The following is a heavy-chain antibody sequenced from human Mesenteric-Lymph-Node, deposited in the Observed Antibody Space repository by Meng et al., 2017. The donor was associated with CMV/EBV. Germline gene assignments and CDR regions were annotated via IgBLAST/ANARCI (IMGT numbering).Heavy chain of an antibody. CDR2: IYHSENT. CDR1: GGSISSSDW. J-gene: IGHJ4*02. CDR3: ARGNTMVRGVFDY. D-gene: IGHD3-10*01. V-gene: IGHV4-4*02. Sequence: VSGGSISSSDWWSWVRQPPGKGLEWIGEIYHSENTNYNPSLKSRVTISVDKSKNQFSLKLSSVTAADTAVYYCARGNTMVRGVFDYWGQGTLVTVSS.